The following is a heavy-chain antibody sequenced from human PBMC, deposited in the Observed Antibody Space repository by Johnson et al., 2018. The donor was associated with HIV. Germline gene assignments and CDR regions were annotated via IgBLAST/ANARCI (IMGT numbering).Heavy chain of an antibody. CDR3: ARTTYSSPGAFDI. CDR2: ISYDGSNK. V-gene: IGHV3-30-3*02. Sequence: QVQLVESGGGVVQPGGSLRLSCAASGFIFSSYAMHWVRQAPGKGLEWVAVISYDGSNKYYADSVKGRFAISRDNSKNTLYLQMNSLRAEDTAVYYCARTTYSSPGAFDIWGQGTMVTVSS. J-gene: IGHJ3*02. CDR1: GFIFSSYA. D-gene: IGHD6-19*01.